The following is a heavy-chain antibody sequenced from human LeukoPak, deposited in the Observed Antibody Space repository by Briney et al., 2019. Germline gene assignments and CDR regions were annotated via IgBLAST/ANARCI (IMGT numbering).Heavy chain of an antibody. D-gene: IGHD3-10*01. CDR1: GGSISSYY. CDR2: IYYSGST. V-gene: IGHV4-59*01. Sequence: NSSETLSLTCTVSGGSISSYYWSWIRQPPGKGLEWIGYIYYSGSTNYNPSLKSRVTISVDTSKNQFSLKLSSVTAADTAVYYCARTYYYGSGSYYLDYWGQGTLVTVSS. J-gene: IGHJ4*02. CDR3: ARTYYYGSGSYYLDY.